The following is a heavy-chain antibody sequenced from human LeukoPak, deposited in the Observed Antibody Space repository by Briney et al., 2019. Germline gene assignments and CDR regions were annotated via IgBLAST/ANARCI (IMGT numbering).Heavy chain of an antibody. CDR3: ARTPSYYYDRSGSFDY. CDR2: IYYSGST. D-gene: IGHD3-22*01. Sequence: SETLSLTCTVSGGSISSYYWSWIRQPPGKGLEWIGYIYYSGSTNYNPSLKRRVTISVDTSKNQFSLKPRSLSAPAPACHYRARTPSYYYDRSGSFDYWGQGTLGTVSS. CDR1: GGSISSYY. J-gene: IGHJ4*02. V-gene: IGHV4-59*08.